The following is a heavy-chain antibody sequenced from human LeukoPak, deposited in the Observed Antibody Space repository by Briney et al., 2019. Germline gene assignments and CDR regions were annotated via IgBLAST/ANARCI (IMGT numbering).Heavy chain of an antibody. D-gene: IGHD3-10*02. V-gene: IGHV1-69*13. CDR2: IIPIFGTA. CDR1: VGTFGSYA. J-gene: IGHJ5*02. Sequence: SVKVSCKASVGTFGSYAISWVRQAPGQGLEWMGGIIPIFGTANYAQKFQGRVTITADESTSTAYMELSSLRSEDTAVYYCARDRETTMFSAWFDPWGQGTLVTVSS. CDR3: ARDRETTMFSAWFDP.